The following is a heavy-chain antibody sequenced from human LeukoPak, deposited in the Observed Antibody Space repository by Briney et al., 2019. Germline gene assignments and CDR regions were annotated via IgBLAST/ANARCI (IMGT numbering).Heavy chain of an antibody. CDR3: AKGNYYYDSSGSELGY. CDR1: GFTFSSYA. J-gene: IGHJ4*02. CDR2: ISGSGGST. Sequence: GGSLRLSCAASGFTFSSYAMSWVRQAPGKGLEWVSAISGSGGSTYYADSVKGRFTISRDNSKNTLYLQMNSLRAEDTAVYYCAKGNYYYDSSGSELGYWGQGTLVTVSS. D-gene: IGHD3-22*01. V-gene: IGHV3-23*01.